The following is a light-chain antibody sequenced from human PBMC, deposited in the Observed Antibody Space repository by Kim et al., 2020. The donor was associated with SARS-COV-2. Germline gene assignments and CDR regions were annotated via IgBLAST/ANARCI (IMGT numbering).Light chain of an antibody. CDR3: AAWDESLNAVV. V-gene: IGLV1-44*01. Sequence: GQRVTISCSGSSSNIGSNTVNWYQQPPGTAPKLLIYSNNQRPSGVPDRFSGSKSGTSASLAISGLQSEDEADYYCAAWDESLNAVVFGGGTQLTVL. CDR1: SSNIGSNT. CDR2: SNN. J-gene: IGLJ2*01.